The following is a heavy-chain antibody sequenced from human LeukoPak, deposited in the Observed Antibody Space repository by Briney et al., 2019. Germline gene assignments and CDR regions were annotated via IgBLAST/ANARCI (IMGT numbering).Heavy chain of an antibody. CDR3: AKEDCSGGRCYSLHY. V-gene: IGHV3-20*04. CDR1: GFTFDDYG. Sequence: GGSLRLSCAASGFTFDDYGMTWVRQTPGKGLEWVSTNNWNGGSTAYADSVKGRFTISRDNAKNSLYLQMNSLRAEDAAVYYGAKEDCSGGRCYSLHYWGQGTLVTVSS. J-gene: IGHJ4*02. CDR2: NNWNGGST. D-gene: IGHD2-15*01.